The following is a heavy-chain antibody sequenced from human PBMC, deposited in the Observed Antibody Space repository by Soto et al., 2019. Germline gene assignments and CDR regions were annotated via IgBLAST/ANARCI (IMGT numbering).Heavy chain of an antibody. CDR1: GFTFSSYG. J-gene: IGHJ4*02. D-gene: IGHD6-19*01. CDR3: AKRDYSSGWFGVGV. CDR2: ISYDGSNK. V-gene: IGHV3-30*18. Sequence: QVQLVESGGGVVQPGRSLRLSCAASGFTFSSYGMHWVRQAPGKGLAWVAVISYDGSNKYYADSVKGRFTISRDNSKNTLYLQMNSLRAEDTAVYYCAKRDYSSGWFGVGVWGQGTLVTVSS.